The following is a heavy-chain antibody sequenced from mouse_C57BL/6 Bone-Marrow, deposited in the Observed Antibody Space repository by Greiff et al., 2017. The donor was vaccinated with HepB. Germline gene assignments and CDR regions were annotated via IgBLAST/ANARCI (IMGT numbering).Heavy chain of an antibody. CDR3: ARGITTVVATEDY. J-gene: IGHJ2*01. D-gene: IGHD1-1*01. V-gene: IGHV1-81*01. Sequence: VNVVESGAELARPGASVKLSCKASGYTFTSYGISWVKQRTGQGLEWIGEIYPRSGNTYYNEKFKGKATLTADKSSSTAYMELRSLTSEDSAVYFCARGITTVVATEDYWGQGTTLTVSS. CDR2: IYPRSGNT. CDR1: GYTFTSYG.